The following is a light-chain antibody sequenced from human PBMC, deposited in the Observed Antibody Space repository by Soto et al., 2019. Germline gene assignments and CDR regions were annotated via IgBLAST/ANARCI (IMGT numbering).Light chain of an antibody. Sequence: DIVMTQSPDSLAVSLGERATINWKSSQIVLYSSNNKNYLAWYQQKPGQPPKLLIYWASTRESGVPDRFSGSGSGTDFTLTISSLQAEDVAVYYCQQYYSTPQPFGQGTMV. CDR3: QQYYSTPQP. CDR2: WAS. J-gene: IGKJ1*01. CDR1: QIVLYSSNNKNY. V-gene: IGKV4-1*01.